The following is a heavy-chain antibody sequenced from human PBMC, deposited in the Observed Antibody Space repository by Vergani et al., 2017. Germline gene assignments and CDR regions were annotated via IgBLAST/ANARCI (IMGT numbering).Heavy chain of an antibody. J-gene: IGHJ4*02. D-gene: IGHD5-24*01. CDR3: STYNLGASFS. CDR1: GLNFNDAW. V-gene: IGHV3-15*01. Sequence: EVQLVESGGGLLKPGDHVRLSCAVSGLNFNDAWMTWVRQAPGKGLEWLGRVISKKDGGRADYSPHVKGTITISRDESKSTIYLDMNSLRIEGTATYYFSTYNLGASFSWGPGTRVTVSS. CDR2: VISKKDGGRA.